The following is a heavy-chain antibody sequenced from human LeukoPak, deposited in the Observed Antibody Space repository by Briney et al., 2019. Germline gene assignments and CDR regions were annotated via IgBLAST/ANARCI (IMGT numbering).Heavy chain of an antibody. J-gene: IGHJ4*02. D-gene: IGHD3-16*02. V-gene: IGHV4-39*01. CDR1: GGSISSSSYY. CDR3: ARRSVNYDYVWGSYRYQPGFDY. CDR2: IYYSGST. Sequence: PSETLSLTCTVSGGSISSSSYYWGWIRQPPGKGLEWIGSIYYSGSTYYNPSLKSRVTISVDTSKNQFSLKLSSVTAADTAVYYCARRSVNYDYVWGSYRYQPGFDYWGQGTLVTVSS.